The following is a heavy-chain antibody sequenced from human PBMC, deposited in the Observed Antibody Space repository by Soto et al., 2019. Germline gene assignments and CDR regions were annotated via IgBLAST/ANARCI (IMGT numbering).Heavy chain of an antibody. CDR1: GGTFSSYA. D-gene: IGHD3-22*01. J-gene: IGHJ6*02. V-gene: IGHV1-69*01. Sequence: QVQLVQSGAEVKKPGSSVKVSCKASGGTFSSYAISWVRQSPGQGLEWMGGIIPIFGTANYAQKFQGRVTITADESTSTDYMELSSLRSEDTAVYYCARGGDSALNRGMDVWGQGTTVTVSS. CDR2: IIPIFGTA. CDR3: ARGGDSALNRGMDV.